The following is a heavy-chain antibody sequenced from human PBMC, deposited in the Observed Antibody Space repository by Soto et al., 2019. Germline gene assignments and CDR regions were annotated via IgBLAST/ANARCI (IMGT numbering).Heavy chain of an antibody. CDR2: IQYGGTT. Sequence: QLQLQESGPGLVKASETLSLTCTVSGGSITRNNHFWGWIRQSPGKGLEWIGSIQYGGTTNYNPSLRGRVFMSAETSNNQFSLMMNSVTAADPAVYYCARLGSSGWYQGSYFDYWGQGTLVTVSS. CDR1: GGSITRNNHF. J-gene: IGHJ4*02. D-gene: IGHD6-19*01. CDR3: ARLGSSGWYQGSYFDY. V-gene: IGHV4-39*01.